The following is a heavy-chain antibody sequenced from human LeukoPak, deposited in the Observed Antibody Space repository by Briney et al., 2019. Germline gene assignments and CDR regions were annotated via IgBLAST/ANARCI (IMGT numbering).Heavy chain of an antibody. CDR1: GFTFSSYG. J-gene: IGHJ4*02. Sequence: PGGSLRLSCAASGFTFSSYGMHWVRQAPGKGLEWVANIKQDGSEKYYVDSVKGRFTISRDDAKNSLYLQMNSLRAEDTAVYYCARRPDTAMVDFDYWGQGTLVTVSS. D-gene: IGHD5-18*01. CDR3: ARRPDTAMVDFDY. V-gene: IGHV3-7*01. CDR2: IKQDGSEK.